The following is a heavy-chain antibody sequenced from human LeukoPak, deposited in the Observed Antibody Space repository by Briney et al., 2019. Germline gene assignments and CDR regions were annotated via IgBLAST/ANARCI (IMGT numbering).Heavy chain of an antibody. D-gene: IGHD7-27*01. Sequence: PSETLSLTCAVYGGSFSGYYWSWIRQPPGKGLEWIGEINHSGSTNYNPSLKSRVTISVDTSKNQFSLKLSSVTAADTAVYYCARGWDWGSPFDCWGQGTLVTVSS. J-gene: IGHJ4*02. V-gene: IGHV4-34*01. CDR3: ARGWDWGSPFDC. CDR1: GGSFSGYY. CDR2: INHSGST.